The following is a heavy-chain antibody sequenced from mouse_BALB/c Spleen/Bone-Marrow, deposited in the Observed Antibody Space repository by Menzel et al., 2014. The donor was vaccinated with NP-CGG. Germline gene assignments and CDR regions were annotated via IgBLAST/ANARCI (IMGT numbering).Heavy chain of an antibody. Sequence: VQLQQSGAELVRPGVSVKISCKGSGYTFTDYAMHWVKQSHAESLEWIGVINTYFGDISYNQKFKGKATIAVDKTSRTVYMELDRLTAEDSAIYYCARGYSNNYAMDYWGQGTSVTVSS. CDR3: ARGYSNNYAMDY. CDR2: INTYFGDI. V-gene: IGHV1S137*01. CDR1: GYTFTDYA. D-gene: IGHD2-5*01. J-gene: IGHJ4*01.